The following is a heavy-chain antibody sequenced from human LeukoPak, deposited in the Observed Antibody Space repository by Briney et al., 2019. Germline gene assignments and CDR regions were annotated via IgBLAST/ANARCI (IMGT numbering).Heavy chain of an antibody. Sequence: SQTLSLTCAISGDGVSSNSAAWNWIRQSPSRGLEWLGRTYYRSKWYNDYAVSVKSRITINPDTSKNQFSLQLNSVTPEDTAVYYCARSPNYYDSSGYYESGHFDYWGQGTLVTVSS. V-gene: IGHV6-1*01. CDR2: TYYRSKWYN. J-gene: IGHJ4*02. CDR3: ARSPNYYDSSGYYESGHFDY. D-gene: IGHD3-22*01. CDR1: GDGVSSNSAA.